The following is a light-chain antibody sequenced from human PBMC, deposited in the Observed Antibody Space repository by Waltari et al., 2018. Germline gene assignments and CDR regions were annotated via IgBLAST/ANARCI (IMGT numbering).Light chain of an antibody. V-gene: IGLV4-69*01. CDR1: SGHSTNI. CDR3: QTGGHGTWV. J-gene: IGLJ3*02. CDR2: VNSDGSH. Sequence: QLVLTQSPSASASLGASVKLTCTLSSGHSTNIIAWLQQQQEKGPRYLMNVNSDGSHNKGAGIPDRFAGSSFGAERYLTISSLQSEDEADDYCQTGGHGTWVFGGGTRLTVL.